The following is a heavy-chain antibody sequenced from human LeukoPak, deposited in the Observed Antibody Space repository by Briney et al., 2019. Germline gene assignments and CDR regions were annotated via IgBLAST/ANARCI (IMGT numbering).Heavy chain of an antibody. V-gene: IGHV4-34*01. CDR3: ASRDGYCSGGSCHNWFDP. CDR1: GGSFSGYY. Sequence: SETLSLTCAVYGGSFSGYYWSWIRQPPGKGLKWIGEINHSGSTNYNPSLKSRVTISVDTSKNQFSLKLSSVTAADTAVHYCASRDGYCSGGSCHNWFDPWGQGTLVTVSS. J-gene: IGHJ5*02. CDR2: INHSGST. D-gene: IGHD2-15*01.